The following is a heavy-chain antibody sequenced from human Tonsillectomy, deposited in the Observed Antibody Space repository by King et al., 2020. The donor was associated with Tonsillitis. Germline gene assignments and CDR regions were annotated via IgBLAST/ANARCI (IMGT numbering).Heavy chain of an antibody. J-gene: IGHJ4*02. Sequence: VQLVESGAEVKKSGSSVKVSCKASGGTFSSYAINWVRQAPGQGLEWMGGIIPIFGPANYVQKFQGRVTSTADESTGTVYMEMSSLRYEDTAVYYCARGPGYCSGGSCYLIDFWGQGTLVTVSS. CDR2: IIPIFGPA. V-gene: IGHV1-69*01. CDR3: ARGPGYCSGGSCYLIDF. D-gene: IGHD2-15*01. CDR1: GGTFSSYA.